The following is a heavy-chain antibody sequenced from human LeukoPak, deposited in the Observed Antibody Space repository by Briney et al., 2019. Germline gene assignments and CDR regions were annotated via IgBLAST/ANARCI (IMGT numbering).Heavy chain of an antibody. CDR3: VGKAPTYYYYGMDV. J-gene: IGHJ6*02. Sequence: AASVKASCKASGYTFTGYYMHWVRQAPGQGLEWMGWINPNSGGTNYAQKFQGRVTMTRDTSISTAYKELSRLRSDDTAVYYCVGKAPTYYYYGMDVWGQGTTVTVSS. CDR1: GYTFTGYY. D-gene: IGHD4-23*01. CDR2: INPNSGGT. V-gene: IGHV1-2*02.